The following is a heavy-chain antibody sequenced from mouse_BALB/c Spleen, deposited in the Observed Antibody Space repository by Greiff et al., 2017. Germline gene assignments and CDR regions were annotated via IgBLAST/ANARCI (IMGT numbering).Heavy chain of an antibody. J-gene: IGHJ3*01. CDR2: IYPGSGST. Sequence: QVQLQQPGAELVKPGTSVKLSCKASGYNFTSYWINWVKLRPGQGLEWIGDIYPGSGSTNYNEKFKSKATLTVDTSSSTAYMQLSSLASEDSALYYCARDHDYDERFAYWGQGTLVTVSA. CDR3: ARDHDYDERFAY. D-gene: IGHD2-4*01. CDR1: GYNFTSYW. V-gene: IGHV1-55*01.